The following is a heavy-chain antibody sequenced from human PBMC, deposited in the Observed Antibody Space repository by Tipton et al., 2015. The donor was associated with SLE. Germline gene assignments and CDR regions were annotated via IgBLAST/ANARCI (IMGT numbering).Heavy chain of an antibody. CDR3: ARQGFAGAYSGLDY. CDR1: GGSISSSSSYY. Sequence: TLSLTCAVYGGSISSSSSYYWAWIRQPPGKGLEWIGEINHSGSTNYNPSLKSRVTISVDTSKNQFSLKLSSVTAADTAVYYCARQGFAGAYSGLDYWGQGTLVTVSS. CDR2: INHSGST. D-gene: IGHD1-26*01. V-gene: IGHV4-39*01. J-gene: IGHJ4*02.